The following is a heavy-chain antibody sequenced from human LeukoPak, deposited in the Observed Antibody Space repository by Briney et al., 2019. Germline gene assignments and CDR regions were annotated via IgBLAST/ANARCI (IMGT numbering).Heavy chain of an antibody. CDR1: GFTFSSYA. Sequence: PGGSLRLSCAASGFTFSSYAMSWVRQAPGKGLEWVSAISGSGGSTYYADSVKGRFTISRDNAKNTLYLQMISLRAEDTAVYYCTRLGGSSGVDYWGQGTLVTVSS. CDR3: TRLGGSSGVDY. D-gene: IGHD6-19*01. V-gene: IGHV3-23*01. CDR2: ISGSGGST. J-gene: IGHJ4*02.